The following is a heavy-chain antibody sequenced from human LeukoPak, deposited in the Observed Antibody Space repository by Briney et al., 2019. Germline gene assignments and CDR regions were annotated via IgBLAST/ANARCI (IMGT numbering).Heavy chain of an antibody. V-gene: IGHV1-69*01. J-gene: IGHJ1*01. D-gene: IGHD2-2*01. CDR3: ARGSEDIVVVPAASAEYFQH. CDR1: GGTFSSYA. Sequence: SVKVSCKASGGTFSSYAISWVRQAPGQGLEWMGGIIPIFGTANYARKFQGRVTITADESTSTAYMELSSLRSEDTAVYYCARGSEDIVVVPAASAEYFQHWGQGTLVTVSS. CDR2: IIPIFGTA.